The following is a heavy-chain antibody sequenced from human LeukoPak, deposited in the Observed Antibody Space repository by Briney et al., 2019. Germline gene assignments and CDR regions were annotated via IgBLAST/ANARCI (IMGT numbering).Heavy chain of an antibody. CDR3: AREMHTTMARGVIRYYGMDV. V-gene: IGHV1-69*06. CDR1: GGTFSSYA. D-gene: IGHD3-10*01. J-gene: IGHJ6*04. CDR2: IIPIFGTA. Sequence: GSSVKVSCKASGGTFSSYAISWVRQAPGQGLEWMRGIIPIFGTANYAQKFQGRVTITADKSTSTAYMELSSLRSEDTAVYYCAREMHTTMARGVIRYYGMDVWGKGTTVTVSS.